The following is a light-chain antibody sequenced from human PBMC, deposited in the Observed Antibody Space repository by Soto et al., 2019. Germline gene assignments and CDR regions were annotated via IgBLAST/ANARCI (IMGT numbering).Light chain of an antibody. J-gene: IGKJ1*01. Sequence: DIQMTQSPSTLSASVGDRVTITCRASQTISSWLAWYQQKPGKAPKLLIYKASTLKSGVPSRFSGSGSGTEFTLTISSLQPADFATYYCQHYHSYSEAFGQGTKVDIK. CDR3: QHYHSYSEA. CDR1: QTISSW. CDR2: KAS. V-gene: IGKV1-5*03.